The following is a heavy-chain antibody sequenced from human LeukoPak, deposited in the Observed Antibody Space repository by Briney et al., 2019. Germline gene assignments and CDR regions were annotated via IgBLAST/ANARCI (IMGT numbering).Heavy chain of an antibody. Sequence: GGSLRLSCAASGXTVSSNYMSWVRQAPGKGLEWVSVIYSGGSTYYADSVKGRFTISRDNSKNTLYLQMNSLRAEDTAVYYCARFDIQRGRRDYWGQGILVTVSS. J-gene: IGHJ4*02. CDR1: GXTVSSNY. V-gene: IGHV3-53*01. CDR3: ARFDIQRGRRDY. D-gene: IGHD3-9*01. CDR2: IYSGGST.